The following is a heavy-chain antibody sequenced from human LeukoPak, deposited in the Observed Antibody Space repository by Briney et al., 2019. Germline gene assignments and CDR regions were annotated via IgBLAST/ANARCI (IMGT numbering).Heavy chain of an antibody. CDR2: ISYDGSNK. V-gene: IGHV3-30*18. J-gene: IGHJ4*02. CDR1: GFTFSSYG. D-gene: IGHD1-26*01. CDR3: AKDGGWEPRLTKGYFDY. Sequence: PGGSLRLSCAASGFTFSSYGMHWVRQAPGKGLEWVAVISYDGSNKYYADSVKGRFTISRDNSKNTLYLQMNSLRAEDTAVYYCAKDGGWEPRLTKGYFDYWGQGTLVTVSS.